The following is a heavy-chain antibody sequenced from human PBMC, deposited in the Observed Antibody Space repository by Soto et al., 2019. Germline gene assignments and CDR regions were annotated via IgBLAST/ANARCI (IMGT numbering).Heavy chain of an antibody. CDR1: GGTFSSYA. CDR2: IIPIFDTA. J-gene: IGHJ6*02. D-gene: IGHD2-2*01. V-gene: IGHV1-69*12. CDR3: ARHDCISTSCYYYYYYSMDV. Sequence: QVQLVQSGAEVKKPGSSVKVSCKTSGGTFSSYAISWVRQAPGQGLEWMGGIIPIFDTANYAQKFQGRVTITADESRSTAYMEVSSLRSDDTAMYYCARHDCISTSCYYYYYYSMDVWRQGTTVTVSS.